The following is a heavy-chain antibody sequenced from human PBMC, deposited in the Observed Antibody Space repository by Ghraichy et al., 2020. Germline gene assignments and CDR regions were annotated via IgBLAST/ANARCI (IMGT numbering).Heavy chain of an antibody. J-gene: IGHJ3*02. CDR3: ARVLQSEGSGSYEGFDI. CDR2: INPNSGGT. Sequence: ASVKVSCKASGYTFTGYYMHWVRQAPGQGLEWMGWINPNSGGTNYAQKFQGWVTMTRDTSISTAYMELSRLRSDDTAVYYCARVLQSEGSGSYEGFDIWGQGTMVTVS. CDR1: GYTFTGYY. D-gene: IGHD3-10*01. V-gene: IGHV1-2*04.